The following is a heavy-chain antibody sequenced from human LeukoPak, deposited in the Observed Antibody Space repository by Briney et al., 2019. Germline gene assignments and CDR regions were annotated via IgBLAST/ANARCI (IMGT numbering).Heavy chain of an antibody. V-gene: IGHV3-23*01. J-gene: IGHJ4*02. CDR3: AKDPKGRSGSYL. CDR1: GFTFSSYA. CDR2: ISGSGGST. Sequence: GGSLRLSCAASGFTFSSYAMSWVRQAPGKGLEWVSAISGSGGSTYYADSEKGRFTISRDNSKNTLYLQMNSLRAEDTAVYYCAKDPKGRSGSYLWGQGTLVTVSS. D-gene: IGHD3-10*01.